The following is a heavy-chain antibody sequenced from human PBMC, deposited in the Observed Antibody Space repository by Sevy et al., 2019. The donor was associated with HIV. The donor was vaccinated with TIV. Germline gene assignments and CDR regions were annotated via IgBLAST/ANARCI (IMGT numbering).Heavy chain of an antibody. CDR1: GFTFSSYA. CDR3: AGWTCSSTSCPWSGFDP. J-gene: IGHJ5*02. CDR2: ISYDGSNK. D-gene: IGHD2-2*01. Sequence: GGSLRLSCAASGFTFSSYAMHWVRQAPGKGLEWVAVISYDGSNKSYADTVKGRFTISRDNSKNTLYLQMNSLRAEDTALYYCAGWTCSSTSCPWSGFDPWGQGTLVTVSS. V-gene: IGHV3-30*04.